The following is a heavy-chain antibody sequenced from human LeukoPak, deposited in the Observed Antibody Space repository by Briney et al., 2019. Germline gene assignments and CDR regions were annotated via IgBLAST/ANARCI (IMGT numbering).Heavy chain of an antibody. CDR1: GASTASHY. CDR3: ATIKRGSTYGYFDF. Sequence: SETLSLTCTVSGASTASHYWTWLRQPPGKELEWIAYMFDTVSTKSNPSLKNRLTLSVDTSKKQLSMRLSSVTAADTAVYYCATIKRGSTYGYFDFWGQGIKVTVSS. V-gene: IGHV4-59*11. J-gene: IGHJ4*02. CDR2: MFDTVST. D-gene: IGHD5-18*01.